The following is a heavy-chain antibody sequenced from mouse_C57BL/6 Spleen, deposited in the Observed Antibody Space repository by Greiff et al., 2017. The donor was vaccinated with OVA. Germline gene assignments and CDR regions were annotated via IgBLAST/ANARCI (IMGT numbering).Heavy chain of an antibody. CDR1: GFTFSDYY. J-gene: IGHJ1*03. D-gene: IGHD4-1*01. CDR2: ISNGGGST. Sequence: EVHLVESGGGLVQPGGSLKLSCAASGFTFSDYYMYWVRQTPEKRLEWVAYISNGGGSTYYPDTVKGRFTISRDNAKNTLYLQMSRLKSEDTAMYYGARLLTGGRGYFDVWGTGTTVTVSS. CDR3: ARLLTGGRGYFDV. V-gene: IGHV5-12*01.